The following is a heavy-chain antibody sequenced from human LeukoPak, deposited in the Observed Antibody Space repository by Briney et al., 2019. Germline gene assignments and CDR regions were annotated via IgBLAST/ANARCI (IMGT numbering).Heavy chain of an antibody. V-gene: IGHV3-9*03. CDR3: AKDSSISGWYGTFDY. Sequence: GGSLRLSCAVSGFTFDDYAMHWVRQVPGKGLEWVSGISWNSDTIDLADSVKGRFTISRDNAKNSLYLQMNSLRAEDMALYYCAKDSSISGWYGTFDYWGQGTLVTVSS. CDR2: ISWNSDTI. J-gene: IGHJ4*02. D-gene: IGHD6-19*01. CDR1: GFTFDDYA.